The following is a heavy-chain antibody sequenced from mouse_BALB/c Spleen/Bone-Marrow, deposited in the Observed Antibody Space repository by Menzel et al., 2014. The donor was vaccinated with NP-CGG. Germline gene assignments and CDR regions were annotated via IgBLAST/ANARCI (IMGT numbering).Heavy chain of an antibody. CDR3: ARNLRDPFAY. CDR1: GFSLXRYS. J-gene: IGHJ3*01. CDR2: IWGGGST. Sequence: VMLVESGPGLVAPSQSLSITCTVSGFSLXRYSIHWIRQPPGNGLEWLGMIWGGGSTDYNSALKSRLSISKDNSKSQVCLKMNSLQTDDTAIYYCARNLRDPFAYWGQGTLVTVSA. V-gene: IGHV2-6-4*01.